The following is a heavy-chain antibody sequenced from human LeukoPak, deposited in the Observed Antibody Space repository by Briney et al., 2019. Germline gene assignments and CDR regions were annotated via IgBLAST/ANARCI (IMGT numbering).Heavy chain of an antibody. CDR3: ARGAGTSGGYWSSPPSHFDC. D-gene: IGHD1-26*01. J-gene: IGHJ4*02. CDR1: GFSVGSND. CDR2: IYSGGRT. V-gene: IGHV3-66*01. Sequence: QAGGSLRLSCAASGFSVGSNDINWVRQAPGKGLEWVSVIYSGGRTYYADSVKGRFTISRDSSGNTLHLQINSLRAEDTAVYYCARGAGTSGGYWSSPPSHFDCWGQGTLVTVSS.